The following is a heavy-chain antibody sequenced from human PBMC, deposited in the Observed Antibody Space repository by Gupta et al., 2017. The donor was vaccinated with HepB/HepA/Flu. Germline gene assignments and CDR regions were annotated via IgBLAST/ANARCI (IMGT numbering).Heavy chain of an antibody. CDR2: ISSSSSYI. V-gene: IGHV3-21*01. CDR3: ARDRGGNGYYPFDY. J-gene: IGHJ4*02. Sequence: EVQLVESGGGLVKPGGSLRLSCAASGFTFSSYSMTWVRQAPGKGLEWVSSISSSSSYIYYADSVKGRFTISRDNAKNSLYLQMNSLRAEDTAVYYCARDRGGNGYYPFDYWGQGTLVTVSS. D-gene: IGHD3-3*01. CDR1: GFTFSSYS.